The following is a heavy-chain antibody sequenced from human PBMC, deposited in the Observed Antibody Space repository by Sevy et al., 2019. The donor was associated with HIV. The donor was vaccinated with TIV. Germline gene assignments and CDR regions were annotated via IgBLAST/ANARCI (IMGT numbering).Heavy chain of an antibody. J-gene: IGHJ6*02. D-gene: IGHD6-6*01. CDR3: ARDLLEAARPGYYYYGMDV. CDR2: ITPNNGDT. CDR1: GYTFTNYH. Sequence: ASVKVSCKASGYTFTNYHITWVRQAPGQELEWMGRITPNNGDTNYAQKLQGRVTMTTDTSTSTAYMELRSLRSDDTAVYYCARDLLEAARPGYYYYGMDVWGQGTTVTVSS. V-gene: IGHV1-18*01.